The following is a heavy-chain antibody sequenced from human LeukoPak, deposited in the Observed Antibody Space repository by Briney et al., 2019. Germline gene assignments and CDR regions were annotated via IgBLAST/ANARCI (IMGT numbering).Heavy chain of an antibody. CDR3: VSNGYYSIDY. Sequence: PSGTLSLTCAVSGVSMRSNWWSWDRQSPGKGLEWIGEIYHSGSTNYNPSLKSRVDIAVDQSRSQFSLKLRSVTAADTAVYYCVSNGYYSIDYWGQGTLVTVSS. CDR1: GVSMRSNW. CDR2: IYHSGST. D-gene: IGHD3-22*01. V-gene: IGHV4-4*02. J-gene: IGHJ4*02.